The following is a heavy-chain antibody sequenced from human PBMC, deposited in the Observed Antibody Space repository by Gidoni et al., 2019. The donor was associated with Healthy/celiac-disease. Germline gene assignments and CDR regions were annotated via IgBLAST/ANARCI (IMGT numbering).Heavy chain of an antibody. Sequence: VQPGGSLRLSCAASGFTFSSYSMHWVRQAPWKGLEWVPYISSSSSTINYADSVKGRFTISRDNAKNSLYLQMDSLRAEDTAVYYCARDPGSYYITDFDYWGQGTLVTVSS. CDR1: GFTFSSYS. V-gene: IGHV3-48*01. J-gene: IGHJ4*02. CDR3: ARDPGSYYITDFDY. D-gene: IGHD1-26*01. CDR2: ISSSSSTI.